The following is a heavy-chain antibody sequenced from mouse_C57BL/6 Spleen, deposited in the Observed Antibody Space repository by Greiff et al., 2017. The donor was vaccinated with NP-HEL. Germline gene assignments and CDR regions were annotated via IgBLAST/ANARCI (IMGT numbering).Heavy chain of an antibody. Sequence: EVKLVESGGGLVKPGGSLKLSCAASGFTFSDYGMHWVRQAPEKGLEWVAYISSGSSTIYYADTVKGRFTISRDNAKNTLFLQMNSLRSEDTAMYYCVLYYDYDGFAYWGQGTLVTVSA. D-gene: IGHD2-4*01. CDR1: GFTFSDYG. CDR2: ISSGSSTI. J-gene: IGHJ3*01. V-gene: IGHV5-17*01. CDR3: VLYYDYDGFAY.